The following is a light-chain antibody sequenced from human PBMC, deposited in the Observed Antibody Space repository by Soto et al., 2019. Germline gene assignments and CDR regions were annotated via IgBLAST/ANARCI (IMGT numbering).Light chain of an antibody. V-gene: IGKV3-20*01. CDR1: QNLGSGY. J-gene: IGKJ1*01. CDR3: QQYDTSPRT. CDR2: AAS. Sequence: EIVLTQSPGTLSLSPGDRATLSCRASQNLGSGYLAWYQQKPGQAPRILIYAASSRATGIPDKFSGSGSGTDVSLTISRLEPEVFAVYYCQQYDTSPRTFGQGTKVEI.